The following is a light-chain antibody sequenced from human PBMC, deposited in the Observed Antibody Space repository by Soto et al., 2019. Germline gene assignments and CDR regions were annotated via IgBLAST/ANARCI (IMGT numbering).Light chain of an antibody. CDR1: SSDVGSNNL. Sequence: QSALSQPASVSGSPGQSITISCSGSSSDVGSNNLVSWYQHHTGKAPILMIYEGSKRPSGVSNRFSGSKSGNAASLTISGLQTEDEGDYYCFSYEGSSNLVAFGGGTKLTVL. CDR3: FSYEGSSNLVA. CDR2: EGS. V-gene: IGLV2-23*01. J-gene: IGLJ2*01.